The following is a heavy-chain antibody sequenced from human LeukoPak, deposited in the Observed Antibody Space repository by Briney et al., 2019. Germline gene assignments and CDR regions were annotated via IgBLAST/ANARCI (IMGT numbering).Heavy chain of an antibody. CDR3: ARAKPKNMVRGLIMRRESRYYFDY. V-gene: IGHV3-23*01. J-gene: IGHJ4*02. Sequence: GGSLRLSCAASGFTFSSYAMSWVRQAPGKGLEWVSAISGSGGSTYYADSVKGRFTISRDNSKSTLYIQMNSLRAEDTAVYYCARAKPKNMVRGLIMRRESRYYFDYWGQGTLVTVPS. D-gene: IGHD3-10*01. CDR2: ISGSGGST. CDR1: GFTFSSYA.